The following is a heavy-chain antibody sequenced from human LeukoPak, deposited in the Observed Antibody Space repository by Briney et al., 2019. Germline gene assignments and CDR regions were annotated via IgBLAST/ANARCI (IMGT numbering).Heavy chain of an antibody. CDR2: IYHSGST. V-gene: IGHV4-30-2*01. D-gene: IGHD3-3*01. Sequence: SGTLSLTCAVSGGSISSGGYSWSWIRQPPGKGLEWIGYIYHSGSTYYNPSLKSRVTISVDRSKNQFSLKLSSVTAADTAVYYCARAITIFGVVIYNDAFDIWGQGTMVTVSS. J-gene: IGHJ3*02. CDR1: GGSISSGGYS. CDR3: ARAITIFGVVIYNDAFDI.